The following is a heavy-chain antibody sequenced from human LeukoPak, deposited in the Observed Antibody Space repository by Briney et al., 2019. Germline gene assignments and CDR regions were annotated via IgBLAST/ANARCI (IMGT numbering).Heavy chain of an antibody. CDR2: INPNSGGT. J-gene: IGHJ6*02. Sequence: ASVKVSCKASGYTFTGYYMHWVRQAPGQGLEWMGWINPNSGGTNYAQKFQGRVTMTRDTSISTAYMELSRLRSDDTAVYYCARDPPYGDYNYYYGMDVWGQGTTVTVSS. V-gene: IGHV1-2*02. CDR3: ARDPPYGDYNYYYGMDV. D-gene: IGHD4-17*01. CDR1: GYTFTGYY.